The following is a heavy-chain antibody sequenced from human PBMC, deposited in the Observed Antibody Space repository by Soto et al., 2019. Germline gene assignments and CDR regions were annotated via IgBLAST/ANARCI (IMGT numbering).Heavy chain of an antibody. CDR3: ARDLRYSYGMDV. V-gene: IGHV3-30*03. Sequence: SGGGVVQPGRSLRLSCAASGFTFTNYGMHWVRQTPGKGLEWVAVISFDGNNKFYADSVKGRFTISRDTSKSTLYLQLNSLRPEDTAVYYCARDLRYSYGMDVWGHGTTVTVSS. D-gene: IGHD1-1*01. CDR1: GFTFTNYG. CDR2: ISFDGNNK. J-gene: IGHJ6*02.